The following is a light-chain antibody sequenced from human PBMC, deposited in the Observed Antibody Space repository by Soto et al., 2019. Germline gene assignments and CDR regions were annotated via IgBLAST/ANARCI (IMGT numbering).Light chain of an antibody. Sequence: EIVMTQSPATLSVSPGERATLSCRTSQSVSSNYLAWYQQKPGQAPRLLIHGASSRATGIPDRFSGSGSGTDFTLTITRLEPVDFAVYYCQQYGGSLQTFGQGTKVDIK. J-gene: IGKJ1*01. CDR2: GAS. CDR1: QSVSSNY. CDR3: QQYGGSLQT. V-gene: IGKV3-20*01.